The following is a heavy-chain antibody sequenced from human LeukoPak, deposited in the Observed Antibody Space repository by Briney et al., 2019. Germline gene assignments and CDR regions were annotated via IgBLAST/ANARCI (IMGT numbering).Heavy chain of an antibody. CDR2: INPNSGGT. J-gene: IGHJ6*03. V-gene: IGHV1-2*02. Sequence: PGASVKVSCKASGYTFTGYYMHWARQAPGQGLEWMGWINPNSGGTNYAQKFQGRVTMTRDTSISTAYMELSRLRSDDTAVYYCARGRSGSYYRAYYYYYMDVWGKGTTVTISS. D-gene: IGHD3-10*01. CDR3: ARGRSGSYYRAYYYYYMDV. CDR1: GYTFTGYY.